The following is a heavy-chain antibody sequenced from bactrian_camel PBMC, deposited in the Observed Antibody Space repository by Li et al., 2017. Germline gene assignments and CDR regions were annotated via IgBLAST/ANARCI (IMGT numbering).Heavy chain of an antibody. CDR2: IRIISSYT. J-gene: IGHJ4*01. V-gene: IGHV3S26*01. D-gene: IGHD2*01. CDR3: TPGVY. CDR1: GYAYSSGYC. Sequence: HVQLVESGGGSVQAGGSLRLSCAASGYAYSSGYCMAWFHQAPGKEHERVASIRIISSYTRYADSVKGRFIISRDDATNTLILQLDSLKTEDTARYYCTPGVYWGQGTQVTVS.